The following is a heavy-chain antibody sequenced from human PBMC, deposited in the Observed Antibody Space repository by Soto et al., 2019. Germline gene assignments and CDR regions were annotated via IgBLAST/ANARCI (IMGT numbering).Heavy chain of an antibody. J-gene: IGHJ3*02. V-gene: IGHV3-7*01. CDR2: IKQDGSEK. Sequence: GGSLRLSCAASGFTLSSYWMSWVRQAPGKGLEWVANIKQDGSEKYYVDSVKGRFTISRDNAKNSLYLQMNSLRAEDTAVYYCARARGGAGNAFDIWVQGTMVTVSS. D-gene: IGHD2-15*01. CDR3: ARARGGAGNAFDI. CDR1: GFTLSSYW.